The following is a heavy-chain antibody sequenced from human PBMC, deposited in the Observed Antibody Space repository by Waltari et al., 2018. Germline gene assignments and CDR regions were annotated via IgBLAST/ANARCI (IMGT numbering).Heavy chain of an antibody. D-gene: IGHD5-12*01. V-gene: IGHV4-38-2*01. CDR2: IYHSGST. CDR1: GYSISSGYY. CDR3: ARRRRGYSGYDTYYFDY. Sequence: QVQLQESGPGLVKPSETLSLTCAVSGYSISSGYYWCWIRQPPGKGLEWIGSIYHSGSTYYNPSLKSRVTISVDTSKNQFSLKLSSVTAADTAVYYCARRRRGYSGYDTYYFDYWGQGTLVTVSS. J-gene: IGHJ4*02.